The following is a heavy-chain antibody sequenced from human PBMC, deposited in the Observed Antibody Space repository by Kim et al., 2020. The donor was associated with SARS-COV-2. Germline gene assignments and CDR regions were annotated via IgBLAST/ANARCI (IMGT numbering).Heavy chain of an antibody. CDR2: ISSSSSYT. Sequence: GGSLRLSCAASGFTFSDYYMSWIRQAPGKGLEWVSYISSSSSYTNYADSVKGRFTISRDNAKNSLYLQMNSLRAEDTAVYYCAGESSVDTAYYYYYGMDVWGQGTTVTVSS. D-gene: IGHD5-18*01. CDR3: AGESSVDTAYYYYYGMDV. V-gene: IGHV3-11*06. CDR1: GFTFSDYY. J-gene: IGHJ6*02.